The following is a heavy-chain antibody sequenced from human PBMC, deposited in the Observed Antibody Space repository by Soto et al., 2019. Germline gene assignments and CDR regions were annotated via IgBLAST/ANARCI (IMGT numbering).Heavy chain of an antibody. Sequence: QVQLVQSGAEVKKPGSSVKVSCKASGGTFSIYTISWVRQAPGQGLEWMGGSANSAQKFQGRLTVTADESTNTVYLELSSLNSEDTAVYYCAREGPPDIAWFDPWGQGTLVSVSS. CDR2: GSA. D-gene: IGHD2-15*01. CDR3: AREGPPDIAWFDP. J-gene: IGHJ5*02. CDR1: GGTFSIYT. V-gene: IGHV1-69*01.